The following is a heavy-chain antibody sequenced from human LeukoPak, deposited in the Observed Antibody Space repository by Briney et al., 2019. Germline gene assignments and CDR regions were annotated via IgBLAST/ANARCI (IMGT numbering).Heavy chain of an antibody. D-gene: IGHD6-13*01. J-gene: IGHJ4*02. V-gene: IGHV3-66*01. Sequence: QPGGSLRLSCAASGFTFSSYGMHWVRQAPGKGLEWVSVIYSGGSTYYADSVKGRFTISRDNSKNTLYLQMNSLRAEDTAVYYCARELRGSSSWYGEDYWGQGTLVTVSS. CDR2: IYSGGST. CDR3: ARELRGSSSWYGEDY. CDR1: GFTFSSYG.